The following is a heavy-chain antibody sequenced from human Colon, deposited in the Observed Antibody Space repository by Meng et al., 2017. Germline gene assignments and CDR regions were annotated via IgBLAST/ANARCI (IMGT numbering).Heavy chain of an antibody. V-gene: IGHV5-51*01. D-gene: IGHD6-19*01. CDR2: IYPGDSDT. CDR1: GYSFTSYW. J-gene: IGHJ5*02. CDR3: ARRAYRTIAVAGGGNWFDP. Sequence: GESLKISCKGSGYSFTSYWIGWVRQMPGKGLEWMGIIYPGDSDTRYSPSFQGQVTISADKSISTAYLQWSSLKASDTAMYYCARRAYRTIAVAGGGNWFDPWGQGNLVNGSS.